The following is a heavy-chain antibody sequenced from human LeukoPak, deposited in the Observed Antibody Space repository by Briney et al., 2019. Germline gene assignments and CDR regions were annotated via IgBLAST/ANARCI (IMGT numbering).Heavy chain of an antibody. CDR3: ARARNYYDSSDYYYEGDSFDI. J-gene: IGHJ3*02. Sequence: SETLSLTCTVSGYSISSGYYWGWLRQPPGKRLEWIESIHHGGSTYYNPSLKSRVTMSIDTAKNQLSLKLSSVTAADTAVYFCARARNYYDSSDYYYEGDSFDIWGQGTMVTVSS. D-gene: IGHD3-22*01. CDR1: GYSISSGYY. CDR2: IHHGGST. V-gene: IGHV4-38-2*02.